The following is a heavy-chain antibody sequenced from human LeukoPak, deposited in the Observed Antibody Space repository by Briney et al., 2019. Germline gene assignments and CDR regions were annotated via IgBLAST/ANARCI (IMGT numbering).Heavy chain of an antibody. CDR1: GFTFNSYP. Sequence: GTSLTLSCAVSGFTFNSYPLHWVRQGPGRGLEWLAVMSHDGHTKFYADSVKGRFIVSRDYSKSLFYLEMSNLRTEDTAVYFCAREDYSYGLGAFDYWGQGTLVTVSP. CDR2: MSHDGHTK. D-gene: IGHD5-18*01. V-gene: IGHV3-30-3*01. CDR3: AREDYSYGLGAFDY. J-gene: IGHJ4*02.